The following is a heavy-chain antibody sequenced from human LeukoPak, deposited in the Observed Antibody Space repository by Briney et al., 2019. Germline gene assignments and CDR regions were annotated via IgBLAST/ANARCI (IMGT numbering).Heavy chain of an antibody. J-gene: IGHJ4*02. V-gene: IGHV3-66*01. D-gene: IGHD2-15*01. Sequence: GGSLRLSCAASGFTVSSSYMSWVRQAPGKGLEWVSLIYSAGSTYYADSVKGRFTISRDNSKNTLYLQMNSLRVEDTAVYYCARKTPRFGDYDYWGQGTLVTVSS. CDR2: IYSAGST. CDR1: GFTVSSSY. CDR3: ARKTPRFGDYDY.